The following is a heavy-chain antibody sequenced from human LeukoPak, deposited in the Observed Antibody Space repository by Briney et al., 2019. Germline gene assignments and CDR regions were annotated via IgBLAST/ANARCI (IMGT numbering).Heavy chain of an antibody. CDR1: GFTFSSYA. Sequence: GGSLRLSCAASGFTFSSYAMSWVRQAPGKGLEWVSAISGSGGSTYYADSVKGRFTISRDNSKNTLYLQMNSLGAEDTAVYYCAKDIGYFDWLFDYWGQGTLVTVSS. CDR2: ISGSGGST. J-gene: IGHJ4*02. CDR3: AKDIGYFDWLFDY. V-gene: IGHV3-23*01. D-gene: IGHD3-9*01.